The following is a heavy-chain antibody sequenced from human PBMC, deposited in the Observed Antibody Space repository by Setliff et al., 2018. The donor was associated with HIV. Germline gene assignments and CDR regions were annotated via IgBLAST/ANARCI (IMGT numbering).Heavy chain of an antibody. J-gene: IGHJ4*02. D-gene: IGHD1-26*01. V-gene: IGHV4-59*01. Sequence: PSETLSLTCTVSGGSISSYYWSWIRQPPGKGLEWIGYIYYSGSTNYNPSLKSRVTISVDTSKNQFSLKLSAVTAADTAVYYCARGLANLSRYFDYSGQGTLVTVSS. CDR1: GGSISSYY. CDR2: IYYSGST. CDR3: ARGLANLSRYFDY.